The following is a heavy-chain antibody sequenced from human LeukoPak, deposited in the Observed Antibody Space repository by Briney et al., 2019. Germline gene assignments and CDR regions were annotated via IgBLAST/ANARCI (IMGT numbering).Heavy chain of an antibody. CDR3: ASTSSLVGDY. CDR1: GFTFSSYE. J-gene: IGHJ4*02. Sequence: GSLRLSCAASGFTFSSYEMNWVRQAPGKGLEWVSYISSSGSTIYYADSVKGRFTISRDNAKNSLYLQMNSLRAEDTAVYYCASTSSLVGDYWGQGTLVTVSS. V-gene: IGHV3-48*03. D-gene: IGHD6-6*01. CDR2: ISSSGSTI.